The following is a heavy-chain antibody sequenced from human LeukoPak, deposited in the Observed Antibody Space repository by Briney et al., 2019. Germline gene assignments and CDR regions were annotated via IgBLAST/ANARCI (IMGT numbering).Heavy chain of an antibody. D-gene: IGHD5-24*01. CDR3: AGGLLLLHGYNQRCGVGYYYGMDV. V-gene: IGHV1-69*13. CDR2: IIPIFGTA. CDR1: GGTFSSYA. J-gene: IGHJ6*02. Sequence: GASVKVSCKASGGTFSSYAISWVRQAPGQGLEWMGGIIPIFGTANYAQKFQGRVTITADESTSTAYMELSSLRSEDTAVYYCAGGLLLLHGYNQRCGVGYYYGMDVWGQGTTVTVSS.